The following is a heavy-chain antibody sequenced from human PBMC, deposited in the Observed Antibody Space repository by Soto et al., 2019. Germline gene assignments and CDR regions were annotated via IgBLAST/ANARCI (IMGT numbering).Heavy chain of an antibody. V-gene: IGHV4-34*01. Sequence: SETLSLTCAVYGGSFSGYYWSWIRQPPGKGLEWIGEINHSGSTNYNPSLKSRVTISVDTSKNQFSLKLSSVTAADTAVYYCARGRGYCTNGVCYRGRSYWFDPWGQGTLVTVSS. D-gene: IGHD2-8*01. CDR3: ARGRGYCTNGVCYRGRSYWFDP. J-gene: IGHJ5*02. CDR2: INHSGST. CDR1: GGSFSGYY.